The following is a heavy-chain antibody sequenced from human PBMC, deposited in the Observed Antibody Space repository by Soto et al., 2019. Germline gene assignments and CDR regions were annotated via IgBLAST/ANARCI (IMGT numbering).Heavy chain of an antibody. V-gene: IGHV1-69*01. CDR2: IIPIFGTA. CDR3: ARPRNDYGDPGDAFDI. Sequence: QVQLVQSGAEVKKPGSSVKVSCKASGGTFSSYAISWVRQAPGQGLEWMGGIIPIFGTANYAQKFQGRVTITADESTSTAYMELSSLRSEDTAVYYCARPRNDYGDPGDAFDIWGQETMVTVSS. CDR1: GGTFSSYA. J-gene: IGHJ3*02. D-gene: IGHD4-17*01.